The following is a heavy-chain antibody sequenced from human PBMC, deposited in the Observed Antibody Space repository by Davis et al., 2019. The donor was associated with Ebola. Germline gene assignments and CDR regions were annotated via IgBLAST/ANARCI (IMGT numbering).Heavy chain of an antibody. J-gene: IGHJ2*01. CDR3: TTKYYYDSSGYYGWYFDL. Sequence: GESLKISCAASGFTFSNAWMSWVRQAPGKGLEWVGRIKSKTDGGTTDYAAPVKGRFTISRDDSKNTLYLQMNSLKTEDTAVYYCTTKYYYDSSGYYGWYFDLWGRGTLVTVSS. CDR2: IKSKTDGGTT. V-gene: IGHV3-15*01. D-gene: IGHD3-22*01. CDR1: GFTFSNAW.